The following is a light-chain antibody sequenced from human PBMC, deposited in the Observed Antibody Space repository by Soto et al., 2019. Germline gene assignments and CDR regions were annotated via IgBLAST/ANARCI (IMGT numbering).Light chain of an antibody. J-gene: IGLJ1*01. CDR2: DVT. CDR3: CSFAGSFYV. V-gene: IGLV2-11*01. CDR1: SSDVGNYNF. Sequence: QSVLTQPRSVSGSPGQSVTISCTGTSSDVGNYNFVSWFQQHPGKAPKLMIYDVTQRPSGVPDRFSGSKSGNTASQTISGLQAEDEADYYCCSFAGSFYVFGTGTKVTVL.